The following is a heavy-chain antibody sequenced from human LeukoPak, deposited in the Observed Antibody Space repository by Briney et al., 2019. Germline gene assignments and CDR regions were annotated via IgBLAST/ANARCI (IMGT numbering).Heavy chain of an antibody. V-gene: IGHV4-59*01. Sequence: PSETLSLTCTVSGGSISSYYWSWIRQPPGKGLGWIWYIYYSGSTNYNPSLKSRVTISVDTSKNQFSLKLSSVTAADTAVYYCARVAGGSGSYGGYYYYMDVWGKGTTVTVSS. CDR2: IYYSGST. CDR3: ARVAGGSGSYGGYYYYMDV. D-gene: IGHD3-10*01. CDR1: GGSISSYY. J-gene: IGHJ6*03.